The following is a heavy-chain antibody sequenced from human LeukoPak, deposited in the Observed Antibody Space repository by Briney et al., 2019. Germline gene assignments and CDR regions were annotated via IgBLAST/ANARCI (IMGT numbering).Heavy chain of an antibody. Sequence: SETLSLTRTVSGGSISSYYWSWIRQPPGKGLEWIGYIYYSGSTNYNPSLKSRVTISVDTSKNQFSLKLSSVTAADTAVYYCARAEWFGELLTPPRFDYWGQGTLVTVSS. CDR3: ARAEWFGELLTPPRFDY. D-gene: IGHD3-10*01. V-gene: IGHV4-59*01. J-gene: IGHJ4*02. CDR1: GGSISSYY. CDR2: IYYSGST.